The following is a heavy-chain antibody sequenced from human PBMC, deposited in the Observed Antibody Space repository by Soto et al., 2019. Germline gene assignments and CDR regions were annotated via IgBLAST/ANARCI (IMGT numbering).Heavy chain of an antibody. CDR3: ARRDSTGTTTYFDS. D-gene: IGHD1-1*01. J-gene: IGHJ4*02. CDR1: GFSFTTTRMG. CDR2: IYWDGES. V-gene: IGHV2-5*02. Sequence: SGLTLVSPTEAFTLTCTFSGFSFTTTRMGVGWTRQPPGKALEWLAIIYWDGESRYNPLLRRRLTLTEDTSKNQVVLTMTNMDPKDTATYYCARRDSTGTTTYFDSWGQGIPVTVSS.